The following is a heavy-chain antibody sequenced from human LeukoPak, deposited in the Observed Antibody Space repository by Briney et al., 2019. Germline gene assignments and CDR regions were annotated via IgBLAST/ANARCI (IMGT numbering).Heavy chain of an antibody. Sequence: SETLSLTCTVSGGSISSYYWSWIRQPPGKGLEWIGSRYYGGSTLYNPSLKSRVTISVDTSKDQFSLKLRSVTAADTAVYYCARTYYYDSSGPYYWGQGILVTVSS. V-gene: IGHV4-59*08. J-gene: IGHJ4*02. CDR1: GGSISSYY. CDR3: ARTYYYDSSGPYY. CDR2: RYYGGST. D-gene: IGHD3-22*01.